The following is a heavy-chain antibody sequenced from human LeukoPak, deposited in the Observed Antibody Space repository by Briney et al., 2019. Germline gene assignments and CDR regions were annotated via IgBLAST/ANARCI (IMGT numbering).Heavy chain of an antibody. J-gene: IGHJ3*02. CDR2: INHSGST. CDR3: ARGSRVLRYFDWLSSGAFDI. CDR1: GGSFSGYY. Sequence: SETLSLTCAVYGGSFSGYYWSWTRQPPGKGLEWIGEINHSGSTNYNPSLKSRVTISVDTSKNQFSLKLSSVTAADTAVYYCARGSRVLRYFDWLSSGAFDIWGQGTMVTVSS. V-gene: IGHV4-34*01. D-gene: IGHD3-9*01.